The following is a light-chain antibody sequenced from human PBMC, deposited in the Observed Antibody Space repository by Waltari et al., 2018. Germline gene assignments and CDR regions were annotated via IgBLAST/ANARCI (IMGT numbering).Light chain of an antibody. CDR3: QQCDRLPVT. Sequence: DIQMTQSPSTLSTSIGDRVTITCRASQTISSWLAWYQQKPGKAPKLLINTASSLESGVPSRFSGSGSGTEFTLTISSLQPDDFATYYCQQCDRLPVTFGQGTKLEIK. J-gene: IGKJ2*01. CDR1: QTISSW. V-gene: IGKV1-5*03. CDR2: TAS.